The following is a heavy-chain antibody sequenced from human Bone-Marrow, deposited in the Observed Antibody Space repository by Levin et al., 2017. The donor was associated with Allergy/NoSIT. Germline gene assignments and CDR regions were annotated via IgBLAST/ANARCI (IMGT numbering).Heavy chain of an antibody. CDR1: GYTLTELS. J-gene: IGHJ5*02. V-gene: IGHV1-24*01. CDR2: FDPEDGET. Sequence: ASVKVSCKVSGYTLTELSMHWVRQAPGKGLEWMGGFDPEDGETIYAQKFQGRVTMTEDTSTDTAYMELSSLRSEDTAVYYCATDLGLGSYNWFDPWGQGTLVTVSS. CDR3: ATDLGLGSYNWFDP. D-gene: IGHD6-6*01.